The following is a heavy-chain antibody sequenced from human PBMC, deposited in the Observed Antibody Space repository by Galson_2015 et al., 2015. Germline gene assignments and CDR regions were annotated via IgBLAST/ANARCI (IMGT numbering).Heavy chain of an antibody. J-gene: IGHJ6*02. CDR1: GFTFNSYG. Sequence: SLRLSCAASGFTFNSYGIHWVRQAPGKGLEWVALIWYDGSNTYYAASVRGRFTISRDNSKNTLYLQMNSLRDEDTAVYYCARDDGAAVRCCYYGVDVWGQGTTVTVSS. CDR3: ARDDGAAVRCCYYGVDV. CDR2: IWYDGSNT. D-gene: IGHD4-17*01. V-gene: IGHV3-33*01.